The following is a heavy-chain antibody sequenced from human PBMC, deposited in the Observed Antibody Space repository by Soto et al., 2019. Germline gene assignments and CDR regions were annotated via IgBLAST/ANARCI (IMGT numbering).Heavy chain of an antibody. CDR3: AKGQVSTVTIGRVYYYGMDV. V-gene: IGHV3-23*01. D-gene: IGHD4-17*01. CDR2: ISGSGGST. Sequence: EVQLLESGGGLVQPGGSLRLSCAASGFTFSSYAMSWVRQAPGKGLEWVSAISGSGGSTYYADSVKGRFTISRDNSKNTLYLQMNSLRAEATPVYYCAKGQVSTVTIGRVYYYGMDVWGQGTTVTVSS. CDR1: GFTFSSYA. J-gene: IGHJ6*02.